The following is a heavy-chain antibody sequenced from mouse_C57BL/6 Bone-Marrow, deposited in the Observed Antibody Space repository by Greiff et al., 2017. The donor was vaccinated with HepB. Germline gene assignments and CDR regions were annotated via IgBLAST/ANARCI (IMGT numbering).Heavy chain of an antibody. V-gene: IGHV5-6*01. CDR1: GFTFSSYG. J-gene: IGHJ4*01. CDR3: AGQRGRGGMEY. D-gene: IGHD1-1*01. CDR2: ISSGGSYT. Sequence: EVNLVESGGDLVKPGGSLKLSCAASGFTFSSYGMSWVRQTPDKRLEWVATISSGGSYTYYPDSVKGRFTISRDNAKNTLYLQLSSLKSEDTAMYCCAGQRGRGGMEYWGEGASVTVSS.